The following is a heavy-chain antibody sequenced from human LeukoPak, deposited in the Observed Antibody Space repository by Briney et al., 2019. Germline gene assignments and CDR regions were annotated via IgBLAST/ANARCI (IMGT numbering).Heavy chain of an antibody. V-gene: IGHV4-59*01. D-gene: IGHD5-12*01. CDR1: GGSISGYY. J-gene: IGHJ2*01. Sequence: SETLSLTCTVSGGSISGYYWSWLRQPPGKGLEWIGYIYHSGFTHYNPSPRSRVTISVDTPRNQFSLKLTSATAADTAIYYCARAQRCSRYDGGCDQWYFDLWGRGTLVTVSS. CDR3: ARAQRCSRYDGGCDQWYFDL. CDR2: IYHSGFT.